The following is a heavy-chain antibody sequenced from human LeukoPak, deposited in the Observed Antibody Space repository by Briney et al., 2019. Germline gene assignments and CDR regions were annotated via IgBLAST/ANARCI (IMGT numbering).Heavy chain of an antibody. V-gene: IGHV1-58*02. Sequence: GASVKVSCKASGFTFTSSAMQWVRQARGQRLEWIGWIVVGSGNTNYAQKFQERVTITRDMSTSTAYMELSSLRSEDTAVYYCAATAEAVRLERIDAFDIWGQGTMVTVSS. CDR2: IVVGSGNT. CDR3: AATAEAVRLERIDAFDI. J-gene: IGHJ3*02. CDR1: GFTFTSSA. D-gene: IGHD1-1*01.